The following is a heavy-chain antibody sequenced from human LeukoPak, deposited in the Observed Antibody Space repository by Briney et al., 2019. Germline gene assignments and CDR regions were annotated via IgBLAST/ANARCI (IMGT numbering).Heavy chain of an antibody. V-gene: IGHV3-48*03. CDR2: ISSSGSTI. Sequence: GGSLRLSCAASGFTFSSYEMNWVRQAPGKGLEWVPYISSSGSTIYYADSVKGRFTVSRDNAKNSLYLQMHSLRAEDTAVYYCAREALYGDYNLDYWGQGTLVTVSS. J-gene: IGHJ4*02. CDR3: AREALYGDYNLDY. D-gene: IGHD4-17*01. CDR1: GFTFSSYE.